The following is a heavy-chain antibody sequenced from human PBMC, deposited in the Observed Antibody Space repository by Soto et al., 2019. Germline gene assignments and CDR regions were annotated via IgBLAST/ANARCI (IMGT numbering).Heavy chain of an antibody. Sequence: ASETLSLTCGVSGGSISDTEWWSWVRQSPRTGLEWIGQIHRGGYTNYNPSLKSRVIISVDTSMKQYSLDLSSVTAADTAIYYCARGSRYGAFDYWGQGALVTVSS. CDR3: ARGSRYGAFDY. V-gene: IGHV4-4*02. D-gene: IGHD5-18*01. CDR2: IHRGGYT. CDR1: GGSISDTEW. J-gene: IGHJ4*02.